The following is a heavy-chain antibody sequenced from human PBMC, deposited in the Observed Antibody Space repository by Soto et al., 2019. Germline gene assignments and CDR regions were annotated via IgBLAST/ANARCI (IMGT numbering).Heavy chain of an antibody. D-gene: IGHD2-21*02. CDR2: VNPYGASS. J-gene: IGHJ4*02. V-gene: IGHV1-46*01. CDR1: GYSSSNYY. CDR3: ASVTTIWSN. Sequence: QVQVVQSGAEVKEPGASVKVSCKASGYSSSNYYTHWVRQAPGQGLEWMGIVNPYGASSNYAQSFQGRVTLTRDTSTNTDYMDLSHLTSDDTAVYYCASVTTIWSNWGQGTLVTVSS.